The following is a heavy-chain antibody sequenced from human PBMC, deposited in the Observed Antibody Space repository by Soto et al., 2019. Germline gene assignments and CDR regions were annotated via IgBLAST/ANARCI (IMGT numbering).Heavy chain of an antibody. J-gene: IGHJ2*01. V-gene: IGHV4-59*01. CDR3: ANFNSYFDL. CDR1: GGSISSYY. Sequence: QVQLQESGPGLVKPSETLSLTCTVSGGSISSYYWSWIRQPPGKGLEWIGYIYYTGSTNYNPSLTSRVTISVDTSNNQFSLQLSSVTAADTAVYYCANFNSYFDLWGRGTLVTVSS. CDR2: IYYTGST.